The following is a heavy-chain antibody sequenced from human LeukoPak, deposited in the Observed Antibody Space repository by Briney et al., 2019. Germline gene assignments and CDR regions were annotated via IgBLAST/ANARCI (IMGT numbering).Heavy chain of an antibody. CDR1: GGSISSYY. CDR3: ARDRETQGGHYYDSSGPTSGNAFDI. J-gene: IGHJ3*02. V-gene: IGHV4-59*01. Sequence: SETLSLTCTVSGGSISSYYWSWIRQPPGKGLEWIGYIYYSGSTNYNPSLKSRVTISVDTSKNQFSLKLSSVTAADTAVYYCARDRETQGGHYYDSSGPTSGNAFDIWGQGTMVTVSS. D-gene: IGHD3-22*01. CDR2: IYYSGST.